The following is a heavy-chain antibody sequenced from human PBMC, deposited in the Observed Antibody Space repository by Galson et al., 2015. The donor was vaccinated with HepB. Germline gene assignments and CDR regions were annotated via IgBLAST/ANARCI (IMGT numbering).Heavy chain of an antibody. D-gene: IGHD2-21*01. V-gene: IGHV6-1*01. CDR3: ARDGAYRAGDCHYYFDY. J-gene: IGHJ4*02. Sequence: CAISGDSVSTNSAAWNWIRQSPSRGLEWLGRTYYRSKWYNDYAVSVKSRITINPDTSKNQFSLQLNSVTPEDTAVYYCARDGAYRAGDCHYYFDYWGQGTLVTVSS. CDR2: TYYRSKWYN. CDR1: GDSVSTNSAA.